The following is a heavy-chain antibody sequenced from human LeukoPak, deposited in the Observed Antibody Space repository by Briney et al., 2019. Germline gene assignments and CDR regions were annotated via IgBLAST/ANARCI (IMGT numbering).Heavy chain of an antibody. D-gene: IGHD1-1*01. CDR1: GFTFSSYA. J-gene: IGHJ4*02. CDR3: AKVQLERRGPYYFDY. Sequence: GGSLRLSCAASGFTFSSYAMSWVPQAPGKGLEWVSAISGSGGSTYYADSVKGRFTISRDNSKNTLYLQMNSLRAEDTAVYYCAKVQLERRGPYYFDYWGQGTLVTVSS. CDR2: ISGSGGST. V-gene: IGHV3-23*01.